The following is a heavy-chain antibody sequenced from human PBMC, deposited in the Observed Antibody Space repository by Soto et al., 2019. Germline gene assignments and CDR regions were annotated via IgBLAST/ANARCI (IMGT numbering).Heavy chain of an antibody. CDR3: ARDVNNILRGVMDY. J-gene: IGHJ4*02. CDR1: GFTFSSYE. D-gene: IGHD3-10*01. Sequence: EVQVAESGGGLVQPGGSLSLSCVASGFTFSSYEMNWVRPAPGNGLAWISYISNSGSTTYYADSVKGRFTISRYNAKNSLYLQMTSLRAEDPAAYYGARDVNNILRGVMDYWGQATLVTVAS. CDR2: ISNSGSTT. V-gene: IGHV3-48*03.